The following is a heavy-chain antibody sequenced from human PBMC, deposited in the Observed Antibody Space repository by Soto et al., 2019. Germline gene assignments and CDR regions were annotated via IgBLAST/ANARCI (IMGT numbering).Heavy chain of an antibody. Sequence: QVQLVESGGGVVQPGRSLRLSCAVSGFTVCTYGMHWVRQAPGKGLEWVAVISRDGGIKYYADSVKGRFTISRDNSRNTLFLEMNSLRGDDIAVYYCTGEVASGYWGQGTLVTVSS. CDR1: GFTVCTYG. CDR2: ISRDGGIK. V-gene: IGHV3-30*03. CDR3: TGEVASGY. J-gene: IGHJ4*02. D-gene: IGHD2-8*02.